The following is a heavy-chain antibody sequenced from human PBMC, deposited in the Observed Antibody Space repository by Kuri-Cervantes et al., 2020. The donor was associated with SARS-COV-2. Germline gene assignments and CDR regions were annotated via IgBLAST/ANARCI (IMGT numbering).Heavy chain of an antibody. D-gene: IGHD2-15*01. CDR2: INHSGST. V-gene: IGHV4-34*01. Sequence: SETLSLTCAVYGGSFSGYYWSWIRQPPGKGLEWIGEINHSGSTYYNPSLKSRVTISVDTSKNQFSLKLSSVTAADTAVYYCARDDIVVVVAATPARYLPSYGSYYYYGMDVWGQGTTVTVSS. CDR1: GGSFSGYY. CDR3: ARDDIVVVVAATPARYLPSYGSYYYYGMDV. J-gene: IGHJ6*02.